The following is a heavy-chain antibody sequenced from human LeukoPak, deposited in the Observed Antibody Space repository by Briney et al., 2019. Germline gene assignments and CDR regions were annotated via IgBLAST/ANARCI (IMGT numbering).Heavy chain of an antibody. CDR3: ARVSSSTSSHYYYMDV. CDR1: GFTFSSYE. D-gene: IGHD2-2*01. CDR2: IYSGGST. Sequence: GGSLRLSCAASGFTFSSYEMNWVRQAPGKGLEWVSVIYSGGSTYYADSVKGRFTISRDNSKNTLYLQMNSLRAEDTAVYYCARVSSSTSSHYYYMDVWGKGTTVTISS. V-gene: IGHV3-66*01. J-gene: IGHJ6*03.